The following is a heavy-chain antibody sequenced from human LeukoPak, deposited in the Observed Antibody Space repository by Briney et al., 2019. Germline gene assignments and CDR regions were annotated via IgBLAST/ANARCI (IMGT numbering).Heavy chain of an antibody. D-gene: IGHD1-26*01. CDR3: AREGPEVGANWFDP. J-gene: IGHJ5*02. Sequence: SETLSLTCTVSGASISSGSYYWSWIRQPAGKGLEWIGRIYTSGSTNYNPSLKSRVTISVDMSKNQFSLKLSSVTAADTAVFYCAREGPEVGANWFDPWGQGTLVTVSS. V-gene: IGHV4-61*02. CDR2: IYTSGST. CDR1: GASISSGSYY.